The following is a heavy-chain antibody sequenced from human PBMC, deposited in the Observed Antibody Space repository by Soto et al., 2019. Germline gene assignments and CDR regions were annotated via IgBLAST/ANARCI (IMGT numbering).Heavy chain of an antibody. D-gene: IGHD6-19*01. V-gene: IGHV4-34*01. CDR1: GGSFSGYY. CDR3: ARRVAATSNFDY. Sequence: SETLSLTCAVYGGSFSGYYWSWIRQPPGRGLEWIGNINYSGTTYYNPSLKSRVTISVDSSKNQFSLKVSSVTAADTAVYYCARRVAATSNFDYWGQGTLVTVSS. CDR2: INYSGTT. J-gene: IGHJ4*02.